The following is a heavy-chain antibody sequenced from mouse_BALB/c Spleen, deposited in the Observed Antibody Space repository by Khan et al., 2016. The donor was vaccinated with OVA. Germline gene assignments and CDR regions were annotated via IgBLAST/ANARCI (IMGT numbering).Heavy chain of an antibody. V-gene: IGHV3-2*02. CDR3: ARTARIKY. J-gene: IGHJ2*01. CDR1: GYSITSGYG. D-gene: IGHD1-2*01. CDR2: ISYSGST. Sequence: LQEAGPGLVKPSQSLSLTCTVTGYSITSGYGWNWIRQFPGNKLEWMGYISYSGSTNYNPSLKSRISITRDTSKNQFFLQLNSVTTEDTATYYCARTARIKYWGQGTTLTVSS.